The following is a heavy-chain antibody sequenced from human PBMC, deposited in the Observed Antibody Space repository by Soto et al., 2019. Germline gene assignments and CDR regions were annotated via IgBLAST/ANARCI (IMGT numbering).Heavy chain of an antibody. Sequence: SVKVSCKASGGTFSSYTISWVRQAPGQGLEWMGRIIPILGIANYAQKFQGRVTITADKSTSTAYMELSSLRSEDTAVYYCARVANSGYGNNDYWGQGTLLTVSS. D-gene: IGHD5-12*01. CDR1: GGTFSSYT. J-gene: IGHJ4*02. V-gene: IGHV1-69*02. CDR2: IIPILGIA. CDR3: ARVANSGYGNNDY.